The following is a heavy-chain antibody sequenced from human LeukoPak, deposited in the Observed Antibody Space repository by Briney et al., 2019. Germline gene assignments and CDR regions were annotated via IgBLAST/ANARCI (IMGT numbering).Heavy chain of an antibody. D-gene: IGHD3-3*01. Sequence: GESLKISCKGSGYSFTSYWIGWVRQMPGKGLEWMGIIYPGDSDTRYSPSFQGQVTISADKSISTAYLQWSSLKASDTAMYYCAASSILNDFWSGSGDAFDIWGQGTMVTVSS. J-gene: IGHJ3*02. CDR1: GYSFTSYW. V-gene: IGHV5-51*01. CDR2: IYPGDSDT. CDR3: AASSILNDFWSGSGDAFDI.